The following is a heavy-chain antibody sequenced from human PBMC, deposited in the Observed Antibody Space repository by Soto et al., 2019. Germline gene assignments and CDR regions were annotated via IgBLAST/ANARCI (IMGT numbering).Heavy chain of an antibody. J-gene: IGHJ5*02. D-gene: IGHD2-8*01. V-gene: IGHV3-23*01. CDR2: ISGSGSST. Sequence: EVQLSESGGGLVQPGGSLRLSCAASGFTFSSYAMSWVRQAPGKGLEWVSGISGSGSSTYYADSVKGRFTISRDNSNKTLYLQMNSLRAEDTAIYYCAKDPKSTIRFNWFDPWGQGTLVTVSS. CDR3: AKDPKSTIRFNWFDP. CDR1: GFTFSSYA.